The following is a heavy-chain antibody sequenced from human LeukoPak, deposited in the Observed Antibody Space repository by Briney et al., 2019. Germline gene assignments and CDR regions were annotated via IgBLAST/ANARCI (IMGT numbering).Heavy chain of an antibody. J-gene: IGHJ4*02. CDR1: GGSISSYH. CDR2: IQTSGST. D-gene: IGHD6-19*01. Sequence: SETLSLTCTVSGGSISSYHWSWIRQPPGKGLEWIGRIQTSGSTNYNPSLKSRVTMSVDTSKNQFSLKMTSVTAADTAVYYCAREAVAGTGRGLDYWGQGTLVTVSS. V-gene: IGHV4-4*07. CDR3: AREAVAGTGRGLDY.